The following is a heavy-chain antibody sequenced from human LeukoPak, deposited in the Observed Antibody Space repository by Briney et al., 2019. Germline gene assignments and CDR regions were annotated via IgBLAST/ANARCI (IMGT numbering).Heavy chain of an antibody. Sequence: SETLSLTCTVSGGSISGFYWSWIRQPPGKGLESITFIYYSGSSNYNPSLKSRVTISVATSKNQFSLQLSSVTPEDTAVYYCVRGGQGDGHSADEGFDIWGQGTMVIVS. CDR3: VRGGQGDGHSADEGFDI. CDR2: IYYSGSS. CDR1: GGSISGFY. J-gene: IGHJ3*02. D-gene: IGHD5-18*01. V-gene: IGHV4-59*12.